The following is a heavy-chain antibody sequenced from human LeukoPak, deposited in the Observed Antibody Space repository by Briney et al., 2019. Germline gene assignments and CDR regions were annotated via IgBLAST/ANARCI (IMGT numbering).Heavy chain of an antibody. D-gene: IGHD1-26*01. CDR2: IKSDGSST. J-gene: IGHJ4*02. V-gene: IGHV3-74*01. CDR3: AKDDGVGAEDY. Sequence: PGGSLRLTCAASGFIFSDYWMHWVRQGPGKGLVWVSRIKSDGSSTSYAESVKGRFTISRDNAKNTVYLQMNSLRAEDTAVYYCAKDDGVGAEDYWGQGTLVTVSS. CDR1: GFIFSDYW.